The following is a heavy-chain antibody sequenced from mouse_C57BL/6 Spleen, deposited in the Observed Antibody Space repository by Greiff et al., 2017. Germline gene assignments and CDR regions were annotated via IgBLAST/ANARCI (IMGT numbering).Heavy chain of an antibody. CDR3: TSGGYGSRGYFDY. CDR1: GFTFSDYG. Sequence: EVKLVESGGGLVKPGGSLKLSCAASGFTFSDYGMHWVRQAPEKGLEWVAYISSGSSPIYYADIVKGRFTISRDKAKNTLFLQRTSLRSEDTAMYYCTSGGYGSRGYFDYWGQGTTLTVSS. V-gene: IGHV5-17*01. D-gene: IGHD1-1*01. J-gene: IGHJ2*01. CDR2: ISSGSSPI.